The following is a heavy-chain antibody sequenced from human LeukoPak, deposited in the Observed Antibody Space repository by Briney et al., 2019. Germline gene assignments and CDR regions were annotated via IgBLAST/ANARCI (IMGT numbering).Heavy chain of an antibody. Sequence: GASVKVSCKASGHTFTSYDINWVRQATGQGLEWMGWMNPNSGNTGYAQKFQGRVTMTRNTSISTAYMELSSLRSEDTAVYYCAKGGLDFGGTVYMDVWGKGTTVTIS. CDR3: AKGGLDFGGTVYMDV. V-gene: IGHV1-8*01. CDR1: GHTFTSYD. J-gene: IGHJ6*03. CDR2: MNPNSGNT. D-gene: IGHD3-10*01.